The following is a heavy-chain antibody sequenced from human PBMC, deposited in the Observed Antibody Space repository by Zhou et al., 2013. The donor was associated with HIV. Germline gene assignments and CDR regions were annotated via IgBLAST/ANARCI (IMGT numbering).Heavy chain of an antibody. D-gene: IGHD3-3*01. J-gene: IGHJ6*03. CDR1: GVSISSHF. Sequence: VQLQESGPGLVKPSETLSLTCTVSGVSISSHFWSWIRQPPGKGLEWIGNIFYSGRTKYNPSLKSRVTISVDTSQNHFSLKLRSATAADTAVYYCGREVYEFWSGGRGYYYMDVWGQRATVTVSS. V-gene: IGHV4-59*11. CDR3: GREVYEFWSGGRGYYYMDV. CDR2: IFYSGRT.